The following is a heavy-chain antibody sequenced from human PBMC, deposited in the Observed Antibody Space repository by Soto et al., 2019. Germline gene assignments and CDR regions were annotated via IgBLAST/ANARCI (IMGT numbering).Heavy chain of an antibody. CDR1: GGSISNIRDY. J-gene: IGHJ5*02. Sequence: SETLSLTCSVSGGSISNIRDYWGWIRQPPGKGLEWIATIYYSGKTYYNPSLKSRVTISVDRSKNQFSLKLSSVTAADTAVYYCARVPDRWGQGTLVTVSS. CDR3: ARVPDR. V-gene: IGHV4-39*07. D-gene: IGHD2-2*01. CDR2: IYYSGKT.